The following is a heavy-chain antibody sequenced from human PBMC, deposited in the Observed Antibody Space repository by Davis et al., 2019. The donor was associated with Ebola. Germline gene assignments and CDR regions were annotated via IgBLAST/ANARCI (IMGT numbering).Heavy chain of an antibody. CDR1: GFPVTGTY. D-gene: IGHD3-10*01. CDR2: TSYDGSNK. CDR3: VKDRGFLIRDFDY. J-gene: IGHJ4*02. V-gene: IGHV3-30*18. Sequence: GGSLRLSCAVSGFPVTGTYTIWVRQAPGKGLEWVAVTSYDGSNKYYADSVKGRFTISRDNSKNTVYLQMNSLRAEDTAVYYCVKDRGFLIRDFDYWGQGALVTVSS.